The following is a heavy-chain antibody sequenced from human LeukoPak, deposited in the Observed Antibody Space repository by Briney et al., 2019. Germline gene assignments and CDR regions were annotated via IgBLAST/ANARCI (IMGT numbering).Heavy chain of an antibody. CDR3: GRHYYDSSGYYQIDC. V-gene: IGHV1-2*02. J-gene: IGHJ4*02. CDR2: INANSGGT. D-gene: IGHD3-22*01. CDR1: GYTFTGYY. Sequence: ASVTVSCKASGYTFTGYYMHWVRQAPGQGLEWMGWINANSGGTNYAQKFQGRVTMTRDTSISTAYMELSRLRSDDTAVYYCGRHYYDSSGYYQIDCWGQGTLVTVSS.